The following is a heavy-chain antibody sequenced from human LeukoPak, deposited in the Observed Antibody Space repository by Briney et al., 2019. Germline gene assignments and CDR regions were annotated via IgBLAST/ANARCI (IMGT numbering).Heavy chain of an antibody. J-gene: IGHJ5*02. D-gene: IGHD1-26*01. Sequence: PSETLSLTCTVSGGSISSSSYYWGWIRQPPGKGLEWIGSIYYSGSTNYNPSLKSRVTISVDTSKNQFSLKLSSVTAADTAVYYCARATVGAKGSWFDPWGQGTLVTVSS. CDR2: IYYSGST. V-gene: IGHV4-39*07. CDR3: ARATVGAKGSWFDP. CDR1: GGSISSSSYY.